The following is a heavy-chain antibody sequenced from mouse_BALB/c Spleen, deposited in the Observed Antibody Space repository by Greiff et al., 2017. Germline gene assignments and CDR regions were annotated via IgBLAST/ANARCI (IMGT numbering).Heavy chain of an antibody. CDR2: IWAGGST. CDR1: GFSLTSYG. J-gene: IGHJ2*01. D-gene: IGHD1-2*01. CDR3: ARVGTTATGEFDY. Sequence: VKVVESGPGLVAPSQSLSITCTVSGFSLTSYGVHWVRQPPGKGLEWLGVIWAGGSTNYNSALMSRLSISKDNSKSQVFLKMNSLQTDDTAMYYCARVGTTATGEFDYWGQGTTLTVSS. V-gene: IGHV2-9*02.